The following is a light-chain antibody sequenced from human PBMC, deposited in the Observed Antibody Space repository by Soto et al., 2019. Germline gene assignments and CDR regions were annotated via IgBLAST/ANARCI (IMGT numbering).Light chain of an antibody. CDR1: QSLAYSDGNTY. Sequence: DVVMTQSPLSLPVTLGQPASISCRSSQSLAYSDGNTYLNWFQQRPGQSPRRLIYKVSNRDSGVPERLGGSGSGTDFTLKISRVEAEDVGVYYSMKGTPWPPYTFGQGTKLETK. CDR3: MKGTPWPPYT. J-gene: IGKJ2*01. CDR2: KVS. V-gene: IGKV2-30*01.